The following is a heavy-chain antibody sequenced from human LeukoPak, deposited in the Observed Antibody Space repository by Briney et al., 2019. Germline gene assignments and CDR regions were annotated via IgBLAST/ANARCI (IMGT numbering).Heavy chain of an antibody. CDR2: IYTSGST. V-gene: IGHV4-61*02. CDR3: ARTGIAVAGYWYFDL. D-gene: IGHD6-19*01. Sequence: SQTLSLTCTVSGGSISSGSYYWSWIRQPAGKGLEWIGRIYTSGSTNYNPSLKSRVTISVDTSKNQFSLKLSSVTAADTAVYYCARTGIAVAGYWYFDLWGRGTLVTVSS. J-gene: IGHJ2*01. CDR1: GGSISSGSYY.